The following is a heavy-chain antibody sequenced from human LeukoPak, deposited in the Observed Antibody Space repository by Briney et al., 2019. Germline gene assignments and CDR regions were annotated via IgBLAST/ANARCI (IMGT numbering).Heavy chain of an antibody. V-gene: IGHV3-48*01. J-gene: IGHJ6*03. CDR1: GFTFSTHT. CDR3: ARGLYYIDV. CDR2: ISGSTSVI. Sequence: PGGSLRLSCAASGFTFSTHTTAWVRQAPGKGLEWVSYISGSTSVIYYADSVKGRFTISRDNAKNSLYLQMNSLRTEDTAICYCARGLYYIDVWGNGTAVTVS.